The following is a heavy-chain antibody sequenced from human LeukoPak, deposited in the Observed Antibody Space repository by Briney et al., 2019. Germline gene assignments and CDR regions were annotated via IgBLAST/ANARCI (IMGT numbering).Heavy chain of an antibody. Sequence: SETLSLTCAVYGGSFSGYYWSWIRQPPGKGLEWNGEINHSGSTNYNPSLKSRVTISVDTSKNQFSLKLSSVTAADTAVYYCARRRLAVAYNWFDPWGQGTLVTVSS. CDR3: ARRRLAVAYNWFDP. CDR2: INHSGST. CDR1: GGSFSGYY. V-gene: IGHV4-34*01. J-gene: IGHJ5*02. D-gene: IGHD6-19*01.